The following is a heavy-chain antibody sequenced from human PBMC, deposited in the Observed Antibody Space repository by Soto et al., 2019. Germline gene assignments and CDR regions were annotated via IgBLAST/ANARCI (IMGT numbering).Heavy chain of an antibody. CDR1: GYFFVNYG. Sequence: QVKLVHSGDELRKPGSSGKVSGKASGYFFVNYGMPWGRQAPGQGLEWMGWISPYSGNTHYASKVQGRLTMTTDTSTSTAYMDLGSLTSDDTAVYYCAMVDNYVTPTPQDVWGQGTTVTVSS. V-gene: IGHV1-18*01. J-gene: IGHJ6*02. CDR3: AMVDNYVTPTPQDV. CDR2: ISPYSGNT. D-gene: IGHD3-16*01.